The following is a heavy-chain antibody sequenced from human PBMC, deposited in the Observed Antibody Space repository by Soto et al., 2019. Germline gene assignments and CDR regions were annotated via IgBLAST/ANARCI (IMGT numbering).Heavy chain of an antibody. V-gene: IGHV3-15*01. CDR3: TTATGYCSSTTCRDY. Sequence: GGSLRLSCAASGFTFSNAWMSWVRQAPGKGLEWVGRIKSKTDGVTIDYTAPVKDRFIISRDDSKKTLYLQMNSLRIEDTAVYYCTTATGYCSSTTCRDYWGQGTLVTVSS. J-gene: IGHJ4*02. CDR1: GFTFSNAW. CDR2: IKSKTDGVTI. D-gene: IGHD2-2*01.